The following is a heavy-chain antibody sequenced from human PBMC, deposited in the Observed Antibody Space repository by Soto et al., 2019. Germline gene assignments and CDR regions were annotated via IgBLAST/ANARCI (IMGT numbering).Heavy chain of an antibody. CDR1: GFTFSSYG. V-gene: IGHV3-30*18. D-gene: IGHD3-10*01. CDR2: IIYDGSTK. J-gene: IGHJ4*02. CDR3: AKDRMGAGVRGYFDY. Sequence: QVQLVESGGGVVQPGRSLRLSCAASGFTFSSYGMHWVRQAPGKGLEWVAVIIYDGSTKYYADSVKGRFTITRANSKSTLYLQMNSLRAEDTAVYYCAKDRMGAGVRGYFDYWGQGTLVTVSS.